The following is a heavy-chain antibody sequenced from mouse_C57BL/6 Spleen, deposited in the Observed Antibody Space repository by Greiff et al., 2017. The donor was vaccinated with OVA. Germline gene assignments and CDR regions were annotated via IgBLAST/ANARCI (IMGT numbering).Heavy chain of an antibody. CDR3: ARRDYGSSYVWYFDV. D-gene: IGHD1-1*01. V-gene: IGHV1-80*01. CDR2: IYPGDGDN. J-gene: IGHJ1*03. CDR1: GYSFSSYW. Sequence: QVHVKQSGAELVKPGASVKISCKASGYSFSSYWMNWVKQRPGKGLEWIGQIYPGDGDNNYNGKFKGKATLTADKSSSTAYMQLSSLTSEDSAVYFCARRDYGSSYVWYFDVWGTGTTVTVSS.